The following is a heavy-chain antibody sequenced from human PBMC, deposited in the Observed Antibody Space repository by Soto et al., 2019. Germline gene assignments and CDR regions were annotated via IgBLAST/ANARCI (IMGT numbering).Heavy chain of an antibody. J-gene: IGHJ6*02. V-gene: IGHV1-3*01. Sequence: DSVNVSCKASAYTFTNYAIHWVRQAPGQRLEWMGWINAGNGNTKYSQKFQGRVTITRDTSASTAYMELSSLRSEDTAVYYCARDSGGMDVWGQGTTVTVSS. CDR1: AYTFTNYA. CDR2: INAGNGNT. CDR3: ARDSGGMDV.